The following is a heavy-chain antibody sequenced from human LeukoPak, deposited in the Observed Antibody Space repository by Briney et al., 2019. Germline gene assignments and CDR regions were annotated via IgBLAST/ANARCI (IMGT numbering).Heavy chain of an antibody. Sequence: SETLSLTCTVSGGSISSGGYSWSWIRQHPGKGLEWIGYIYYSGSTYYNPSLKSRVTISVDTSKNQFPLKLSSVTAADTAVYYCARVWSDAFDYWRQGTLVTVSS. V-gene: IGHV4-31*03. CDR1: GGSISSGGYS. J-gene: IGHJ4*02. CDR3: ARVWSDAFDY. D-gene: IGHD2-21*01. CDR2: IYYSGST.